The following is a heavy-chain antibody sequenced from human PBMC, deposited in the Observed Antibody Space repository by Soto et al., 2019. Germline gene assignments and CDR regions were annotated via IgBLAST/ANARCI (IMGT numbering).Heavy chain of an antibody. CDR3: AKGRGQNWNFDY. CDR1: GFTFSSYA. J-gene: IGHJ4*02. CDR2: ISGSGGTA. Sequence: EVQLLESGGGSVQPGGSLRLSCAASGFTFSSYAMHWVRRPPAKGLEWVSSISGSGGTAYYADSVKGRFSISRDSLVNTLYLQMNSLRAEDTAVYYCAKGRGQNWNFDYWDQGTLVTVSP. V-gene: IGHV3-23*01. D-gene: IGHD1-1*01.